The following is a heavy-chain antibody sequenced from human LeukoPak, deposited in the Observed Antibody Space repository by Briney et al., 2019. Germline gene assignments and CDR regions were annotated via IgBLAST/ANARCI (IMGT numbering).Heavy chain of an antibody. V-gene: IGHV3-74*01. CDR1: RFSFSNYC. D-gene: IGHD3-10*01. CDR3: ARDIVSGSGSLDY. Sequence: PGGSLRLSCAASRFSFSNYCMHWVRHAPGKGLVWVSPVKSDGSNPSYADSVKGRFTISRDNAENMLYLQMNTVGAEDTAVYYCARDIVSGSGSLDYWGQGTLVTVSS. J-gene: IGHJ4*02. CDR2: VKSDGSNP.